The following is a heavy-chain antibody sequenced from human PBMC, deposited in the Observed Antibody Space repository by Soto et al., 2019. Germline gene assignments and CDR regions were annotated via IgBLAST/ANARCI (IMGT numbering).Heavy chain of an antibody. Sequence: GGSLRLSCAASGFTFSSYAMSWVRQAPGKGLEWVSAISGSGGSTYYADSVKGRFTISRDNSKNTLYLQMNSLRAEDTDVYYCAKPFWSGYYTGYRAFDIWGQGTMVTVSS. J-gene: IGHJ3*02. D-gene: IGHD3-3*01. V-gene: IGHV3-23*01. CDR2: ISGSGGST. CDR3: AKPFWSGYYTGYRAFDI. CDR1: GFTFSSYA.